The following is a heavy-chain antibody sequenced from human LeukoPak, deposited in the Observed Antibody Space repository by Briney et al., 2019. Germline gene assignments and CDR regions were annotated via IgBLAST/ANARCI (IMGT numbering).Heavy chain of an antibody. CDR3: ARAYIVATADFDL. CDR2: IYYSGST. Sequence: SETLSLTCTVSGGSISSYYWSWIRQPPGKGLEWIGYIYYSGSTNYNPSLKSRVTISVDTSKNQFSLKLSSVTAADTAIYYCARAYIVATADFDLWGQGTMVTVSS. D-gene: IGHD5-12*01. J-gene: IGHJ3*01. CDR1: GGSISSYY. V-gene: IGHV4-59*01.